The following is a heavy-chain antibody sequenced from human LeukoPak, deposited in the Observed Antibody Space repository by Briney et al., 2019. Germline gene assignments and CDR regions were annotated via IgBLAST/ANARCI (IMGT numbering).Heavy chain of an antibody. V-gene: IGHV1-69*05. J-gene: IGHJ4*02. CDR3: ASATSYYYDSSGYYLGY. CDR2: IIPIFGTA. CDR1: RGTFSSYA. Sequence: GASVKVSCKASRGTFSSYAISWVRQAPGQGLEWMGRIIPIFGTANYAQKFQGRVTITTDESTSTAYMELSSLRSEDTAVYYCASATSYYYDSSGYYLGYWGQGTLVTVSS. D-gene: IGHD3-22*01.